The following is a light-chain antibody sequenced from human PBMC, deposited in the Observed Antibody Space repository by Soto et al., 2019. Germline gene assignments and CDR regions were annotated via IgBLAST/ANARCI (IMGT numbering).Light chain of an antibody. CDR1: QSVSNS. CDR3: RQRYSWPLT. V-gene: IGKV3-11*01. CDR2: DAT. J-gene: IGKJ4*01. Sequence: EIVLTQSPATLSLSPGERATLSCRASQSVSNSLGWFQQKPGQAPRLLIDDATNRATGIPARFTGSGSGSDFTLTISSLEPEDFGVYSCRQRYSWPLTFGGGTKVEIK.